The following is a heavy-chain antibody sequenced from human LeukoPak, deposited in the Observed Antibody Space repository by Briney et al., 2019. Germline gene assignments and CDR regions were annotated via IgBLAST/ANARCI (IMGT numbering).Heavy chain of an antibody. V-gene: IGHV3-30-3*01. CDR2: ISYDGTNK. Sequence: GRSLRLSCAASGFTFSSYAMHWVRQAPGKGLEWVAVISYDGTNKYYADSVKGRFTISRDNSKNTLYVQMNSLRAEDTAMYYCAREYCSRTSCGLFDSWGQGTLVTVSS. J-gene: IGHJ4*02. CDR3: AREYCSRTSCGLFDS. D-gene: IGHD2-2*01. CDR1: GFTFSSYA.